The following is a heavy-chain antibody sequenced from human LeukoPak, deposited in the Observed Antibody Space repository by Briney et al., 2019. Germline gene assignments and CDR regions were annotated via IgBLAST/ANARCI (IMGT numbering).Heavy chain of an antibody. V-gene: IGHV3-23*01. D-gene: IGHD6-19*01. CDR1: GFTVSSNY. CDR3: AIDHSSGWTPVMGDYYYYYGMDV. CDR2: ISGSGGST. Sequence: GGSLRLSCAASGFTVSSNYMSWVRQAPGKGLEWVSAISGSGGSTYYADSVKGRFTISRDNSKNTLYLQMNSLRAEDTAVYYCAIDHSSGWTPVMGDYYYYYGMDVWGQGTTVTVSS. J-gene: IGHJ6*02.